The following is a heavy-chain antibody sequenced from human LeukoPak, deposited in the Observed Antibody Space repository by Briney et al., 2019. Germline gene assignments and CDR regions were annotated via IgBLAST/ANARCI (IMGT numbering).Heavy chain of an antibody. J-gene: IGHJ4*02. CDR1: GGSISGWY. Sequence: SETLSLTCTVSGGSISGWYWSWIRQPPGKGLEWIGNIYGSGYTNYNPSLKSRVTISVDKSKNQFSLKLSSVTAADTAVYYCARANYYGSGSYYWIDYWGQGTLVTVSS. V-gene: IGHV4-59*12. CDR3: ARANYYGSGSYYWIDY. D-gene: IGHD3-10*01. CDR2: IYGSGYT.